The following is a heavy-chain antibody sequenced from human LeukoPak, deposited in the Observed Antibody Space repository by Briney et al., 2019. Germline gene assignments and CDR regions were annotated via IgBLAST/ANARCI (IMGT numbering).Heavy chain of an antibody. CDR3: ARETMVRGVINFDY. CDR2: IKQDGSEK. CDR1: GFTFSSYW. D-gene: IGHD3-10*01. J-gene: IGHJ4*02. V-gene: IGHV3-7*01. Sequence: GGSLRLSCAASGFTFSSYWMSWVRQAPGKGLEWVANIKQDGSEKYYVDSVKGRFTISRDNAKNSLYLQMNSLRAEDTAVYYCARETMVRGVINFDYWGREPWSPSPQ.